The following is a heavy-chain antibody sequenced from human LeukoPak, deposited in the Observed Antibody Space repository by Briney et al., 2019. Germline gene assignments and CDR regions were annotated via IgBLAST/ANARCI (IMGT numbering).Heavy chain of an antibody. CDR1: GFTFSSYW. CDR3: ARFAAGGSYYYYMDV. Sequence: GGSLRLSSAASGFTFSSYWMHWVRQAPGKGPVWVSRINNDGSGTTYADSVKGRFTISRDNAKNSLYLQMNSLRADDTAVYYCARFAAGGSYYYYMDVWGKGTTVTVSS. D-gene: IGHD6-25*01. J-gene: IGHJ6*03. V-gene: IGHV3-74*01. CDR2: INNDGSGT.